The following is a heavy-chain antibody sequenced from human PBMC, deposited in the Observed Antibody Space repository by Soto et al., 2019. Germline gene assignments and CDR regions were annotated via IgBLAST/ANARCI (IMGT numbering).Heavy chain of an antibody. Sequence: SETLSLTCTVSGGSISSGGYYWSWIRQHPGKGLEWIGYIYYSGSTYYNPSLKSRVTISVDTSKNQFSLKLSSVTAADTAVYYCASLITVEYYFDYWGQGTLVTVSS. D-gene: IGHD4-4*01. J-gene: IGHJ4*02. CDR3: ASLITVEYYFDY. CDR2: IYYSGST. CDR1: GGSISSGGYY. V-gene: IGHV4-31*03.